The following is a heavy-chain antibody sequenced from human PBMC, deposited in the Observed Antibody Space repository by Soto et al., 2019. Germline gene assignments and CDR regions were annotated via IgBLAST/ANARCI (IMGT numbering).Heavy chain of an antibody. CDR1: GGSISGYY. V-gene: IGHV4-59*01. CDR2: MYNTGST. CDR3: ARAPIVDTAMGYYFDY. Sequence: PSETLSLTCTVSGGSISGYYWSWIRQPPGKGLEWIGYMYNTGSTVYNPSLKSRVTISVDTSKNQFSLKLNSVTAADTAVYYCARAPIVDTAMGYYFDYWGQGTLVTVSS. D-gene: IGHD5-18*01. J-gene: IGHJ4*02.